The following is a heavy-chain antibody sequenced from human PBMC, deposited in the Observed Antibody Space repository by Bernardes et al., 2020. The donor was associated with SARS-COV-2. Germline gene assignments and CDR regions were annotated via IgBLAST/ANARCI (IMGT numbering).Heavy chain of an antibody. CDR3: ARVRLSSYCSSTSCYSPNWFDP. D-gene: IGHD2-2*01. CDR2: IYYSGST. J-gene: IGHJ5*02. CDR1: GGSISSGGYY. V-gene: IGHV4-31*03. Sequence: SENLSLTCTVSGGSISSGGYYWSWIRQHPGKGLEWIGYIYYSGSTYYNPSLKSRVTISVDTSKNQFSLKLSSVTAADTAVYYCARVRLSSYCSSTSCYSPNWFDPWGQGTLVTVSS.